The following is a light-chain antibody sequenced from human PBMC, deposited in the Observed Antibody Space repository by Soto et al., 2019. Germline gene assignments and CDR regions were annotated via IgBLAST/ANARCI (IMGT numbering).Light chain of an antibody. Sequence: QSVLTQSSSASASLGSSVKLTCTLSSGHSSYIIAWHQQQPGKDPRYLMKLEGSGSYNKGGGVPDRFSGSSSGAYRYLTISNLQFEDEADYYCDTWDSNTQNWVFGGGTKLTVL. V-gene: IGLV4-60*02. CDR2: LEGSGSY. CDR1: SGHSSYI. CDR3: DTWDSNTQNWV. J-gene: IGLJ3*02.